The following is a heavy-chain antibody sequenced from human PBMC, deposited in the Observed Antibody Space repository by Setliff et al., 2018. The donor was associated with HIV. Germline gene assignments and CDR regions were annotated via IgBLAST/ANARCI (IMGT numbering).Heavy chain of an antibody. CDR1: GYSISSGYY. CDR3: AKDSEFFPAPDRSGYMDH. D-gene: IGHD5-12*01. Sequence: PSETLSLTCAVSGYSISSGYYWGWIRQPPGKGLEWIGSIYHGGTTYYNPSLKSRLTISLDTSKNQFSLKLTSVTAADTAVYYCAKDSEFFPAPDRSGYMDHWGQGIPVTVSS. V-gene: IGHV4-38-2*02. J-gene: IGHJ4*02. CDR2: IYHGGTT.